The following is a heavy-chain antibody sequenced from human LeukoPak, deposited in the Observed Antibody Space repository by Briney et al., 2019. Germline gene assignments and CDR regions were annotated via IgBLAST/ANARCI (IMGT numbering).Heavy chain of an antibody. J-gene: IGHJ3*02. D-gene: IGHD3-9*01. CDR2: INHSGST. Sequence: PSETLSLTCAVYGGSFSGYYWSWNRQPPGKGLEWIGEINHSGSTNYNPSLKRRVTISIDTSKNQFSLKLSSVTAADTAVYYCASSLLTADAFDIWGQGTMVTVSS. CDR1: GGSFSGYY. V-gene: IGHV4-34*01. CDR3: ASSLLTADAFDI.